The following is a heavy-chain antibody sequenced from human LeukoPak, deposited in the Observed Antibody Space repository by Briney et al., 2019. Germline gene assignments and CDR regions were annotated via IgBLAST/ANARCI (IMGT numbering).Heavy chain of an antibody. V-gene: IGHV3-30*18. J-gene: IGHJ4*02. CDR2: ISYDGSNK. Sequence: GGSLRLSCAASGFTFSSYGMHWVRQAPGKGLEWVAVISYDGSNKYYADSVKGRFTISRDNSKSTLYLQMNSLRAEDTAVYYCANDVANGGNSDYWGQGTLVTVSS. CDR3: ANDVANGGNSDY. D-gene: IGHD4-23*01. CDR1: GFTFSSYG.